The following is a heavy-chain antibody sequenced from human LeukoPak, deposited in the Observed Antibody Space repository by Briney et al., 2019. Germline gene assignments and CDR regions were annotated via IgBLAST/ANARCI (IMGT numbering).Heavy chain of an antibody. Sequence: APVKVSCKASGGTSSSYAISWVRQAPGQGLEWMGIINPSGGSTSYAQKFQGRVTMTRDTSTSTVYMELSSLRSEDTAVYYCARDRIRVGYFDYWGQGTLVTVSS. CDR1: GGTSSSYA. CDR2: INPSGGST. V-gene: IGHV1-46*01. CDR3: ARDRIRVGYFDY. J-gene: IGHJ4*02. D-gene: IGHD2-15*01.